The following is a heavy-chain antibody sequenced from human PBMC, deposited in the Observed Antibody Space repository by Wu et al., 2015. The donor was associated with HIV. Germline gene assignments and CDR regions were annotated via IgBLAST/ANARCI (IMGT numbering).Heavy chain of an antibody. V-gene: IGHV1-46*01. CDR1: GYTFTSYY. D-gene: IGHD3-10*01. CDR3: ARDVGFGELYFQH. CDR2: INPSGGST. J-gene: IGHJ1*01. Sequence: QVQLVQSGAEVKKPGASVKVSCKASGYTFTSYYMHWVRQAPGQGLEWMGIINPSGGSTSYAQKFQGRVTMTRDTSTSTVYMELTSLRSEDTAVYFRARDVGFGELYFQHWGQGTLVTVSS.